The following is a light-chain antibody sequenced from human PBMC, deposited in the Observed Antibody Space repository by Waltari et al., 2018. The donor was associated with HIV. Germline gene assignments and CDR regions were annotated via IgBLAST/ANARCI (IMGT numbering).Light chain of an antibody. J-gene: IGLJ3*02. CDR1: SSNIGSNF. Sequence: QSVLTQPPSASGTPGQGVTISCSGSSSNIGSNFVYWYQQLPGTAPKLLIYRNNQRPSGVPDRFSGSKSGTSASLAISGLRSEDEADYYCAAWDDSLSGHWVFGGGTKVTVL. CDR2: RNN. CDR3: AAWDDSLSGHWV. V-gene: IGLV1-47*01.